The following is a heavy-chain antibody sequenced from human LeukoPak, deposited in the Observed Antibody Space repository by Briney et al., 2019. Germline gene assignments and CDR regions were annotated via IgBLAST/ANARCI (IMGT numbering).Heavy chain of an antibody. V-gene: IGHV3-9*01. CDR1: GFTFDDYA. CDR2: ISWNSGSI. Sequence: GRSLRLSCAASGFTFDDYAMHWVRQAPGKGLEWVSGISWNSGSIGYADSVKGRFTNSRDNAKNSLYLQMNSLRAEDTALYYCAKFNYYDSSGYLDYWGQGTLVTVSS. J-gene: IGHJ4*02. D-gene: IGHD3-22*01. CDR3: AKFNYYDSSGYLDY.